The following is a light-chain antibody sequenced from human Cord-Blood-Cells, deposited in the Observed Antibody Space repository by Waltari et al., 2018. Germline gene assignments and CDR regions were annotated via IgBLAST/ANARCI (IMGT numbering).Light chain of an antibody. CDR1: QSVSSY. CDR2: DAS. V-gene: IGKV3-11*01. J-gene: IGKJ4*01. CDR3: QQRSNWFL. Sequence: EIVLTQSPATLSLSPGERATLSCRASQSVSSYLAWYQQKPGQAPRLLIYDASNRATGIPARFSGSGSGTDFTLTISSLEPEDFAVYYCQQRSNWFLFGGGTKVAIK.